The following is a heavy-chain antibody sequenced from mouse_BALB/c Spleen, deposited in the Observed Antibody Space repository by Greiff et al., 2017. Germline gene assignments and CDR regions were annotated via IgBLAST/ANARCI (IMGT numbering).Heavy chain of an antibody. CDR2: ISYSGST. CDR1: GDSFTSCY. CDR3: ARRMMTDDLDY. J-gene: IGHJ4*01. Sequence: VQLKESGPSLVKPSQTLSLTCSVSGDSFTSCYWNWIRKSPGNKLEYMGYISYSGSTYYNQSLKCRISITRDTSKNHYYLQMNSVTTEDTATYYCARRMMTDDLDYWGQGTSVTVSS. D-gene: IGHD2-4*01. V-gene: IGHV3-8*02.